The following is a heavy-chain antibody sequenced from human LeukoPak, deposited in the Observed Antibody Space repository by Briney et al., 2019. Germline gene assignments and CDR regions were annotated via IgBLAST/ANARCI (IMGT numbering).Heavy chain of an antibody. J-gene: IGHJ3*02. V-gene: IGHV1-2*02. CDR2: INPNSGGT. Sequence: GASVKVSCKASGYTFTGYYMHWVRQAPGQGLEWMGWINPNSGGTNYAQKFQGRVTMTRDTSISTAYMELSRLRSDGTAVYYCARGRGGDPPRQAFDIWGQGTMVTVSS. CDR3: ARGRGGDPPRQAFDI. CDR1: GYTFTGYY. D-gene: IGHD2-21*02.